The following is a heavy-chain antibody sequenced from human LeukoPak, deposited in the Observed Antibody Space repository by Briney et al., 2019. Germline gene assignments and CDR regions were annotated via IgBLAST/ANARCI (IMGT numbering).Heavy chain of an antibody. CDR3: ARGGSYLEYYFDY. CDR2: INHSGST. Sequence: SETLSLTCAVYGGSFSGYYWTWIRQPPGKGLEWIGEINHSGSTNYNPSLKSRVTISADTSRNHFSLNLSSVTAADTAVYYCARGGSYLEYYFDYWGQGTLVTVSS. J-gene: IGHJ4*02. D-gene: IGHD1-26*01. CDR1: GGSFSGYY. V-gene: IGHV4-34*01.